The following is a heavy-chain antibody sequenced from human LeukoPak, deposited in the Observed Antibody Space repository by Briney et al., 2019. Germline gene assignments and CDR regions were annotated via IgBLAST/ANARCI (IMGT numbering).Heavy chain of an antibody. V-gene: IGHV3-48*04. CDR3: ASNLAATPY. Sequence: GGSLRLSCAASGFTFSSYSMNWVRQAPGKGLEWVSGISWNSGSIGYADSVKGRFTISRDNAKNSLYLQMNSLRAEDTAVYYCASNLAATPYWGQGTLVTVSS. CDR2: ISWNSGSI. CDR1: GFTFSSYS. D-gene: IGHD2-15*01. J-gene: IGHJ4*02.